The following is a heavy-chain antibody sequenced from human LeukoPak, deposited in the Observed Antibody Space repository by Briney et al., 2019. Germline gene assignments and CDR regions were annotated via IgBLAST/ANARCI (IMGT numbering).Heavy chain of an antibody. CDR3: VRVWIHDAYYYMDV. V-gene: IGHV1-2*02. J-gene: IGHJ6*03. CDR2: INPNSGGT. Sequence: ASVKVSCKASGYTFTGYYMHWVRQAPGQGLEWMGWINPNSGGTNYAQKFQGRVTMTRDTSISTAYMELSRLRSDDTAVYYCVRVWIHDAYYYMDVWGKGTTVTISS. D-gene: IGHD5-18*01. CDR1: GYTFTGYY.